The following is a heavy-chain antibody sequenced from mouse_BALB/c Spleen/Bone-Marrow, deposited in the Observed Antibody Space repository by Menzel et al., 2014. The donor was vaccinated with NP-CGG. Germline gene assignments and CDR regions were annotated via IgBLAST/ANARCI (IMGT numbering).Heavy chain of an antibody. D-gene: IGHD2-2*01. V-gene: IGHV5-17*02. CDR3: ARYGYYDAMDY. CDR2: ISSGSSTI. CDR1: GFTFSSFG. Sequence: EVKLQESGGGLVQPGGSRKLSCAASGFTFSSFGMHWVRQAPEKGLEWVAYISSGSSTIYYADTVKGRFTISRDNPKNTLFLQMTSLRSEDTAMYYCARYGYYDAMDYWGQGPSVTVSS. J-gene: IGHJ4*01.